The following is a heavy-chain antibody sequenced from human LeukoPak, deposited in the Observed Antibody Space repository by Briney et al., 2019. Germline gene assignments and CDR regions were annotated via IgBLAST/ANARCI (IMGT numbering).Heavy chain of an antibody. D-gene: IGHD3-16*01. CDR2: IWYDGSNK. CDR1: GFTFSSYG. CDR3: ARDQGGTMITPGDDAFDI. J-gene: IGHJ3*02. Sequence: PGGSLRLSCAASGFTFSSYGMHWVREAPGKGLEWVAVIWYDGSNKYYADSVKGRFTISRDNSKNTLYVQMNSLRAEDTAVYYCARDQGGTMITPGDDAFDIWGQGTMVTVSS. V-gene: IGHV3-33*01.